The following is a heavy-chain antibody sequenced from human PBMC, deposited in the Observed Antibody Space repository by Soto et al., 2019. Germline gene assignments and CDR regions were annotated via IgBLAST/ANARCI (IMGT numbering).Heavy chain of an antibody. Sequence: QLQLQESGPGLVKPSETLSLTCTVSGGSISSSSYYWGWIRQPPGKGLEWIGSIYYSGSTYYTPSLKSRVTISVDASKNQFSRTSGALNAADTAVYYSARPVGIAAAGTARVCLSRITWFDPWGQAPLVTVSS. V-gene: IGHV4-39*01. CDR3: ARPVGIAAAGTARVCLSRITWFDP. CDR1: GGSISSSSYY. CDR2: IYYSGST. D-gene: IGHD6-13*01. J-gene: IGHJ5*02.